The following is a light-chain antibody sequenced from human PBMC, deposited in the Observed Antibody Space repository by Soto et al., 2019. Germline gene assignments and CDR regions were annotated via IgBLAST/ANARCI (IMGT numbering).Light chain of an antibody. CDR3: QQADSLPYT. CDR2: GAS. V-gene: IGKV1-12*01. J-gene: IGKJ2*01. CDR1: QGISRW. Sequence: DIQMTQSPSSVSASVGDRVTITCRASQGISRWLAWYQQKPGKAPTLLISGASSLQSGVPSRFSGSASGTDFTLTISSLQPEDFATYYCQQADSLPYTFGQGTKLEIK.